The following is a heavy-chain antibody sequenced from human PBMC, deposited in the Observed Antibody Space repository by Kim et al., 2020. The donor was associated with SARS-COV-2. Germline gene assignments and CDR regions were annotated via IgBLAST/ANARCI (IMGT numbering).Heavy chain of an antibody. CDR2: ISYDGSNK. CDR1: GFTFSSYG. J-gene: IGHJ6*02. Sequence: GGSLRLSCAASGFTFSSYGMHWVRQAPGKGLEWVAVISYDGSNKYYADSVKGRFTISRDNSKNTLYLQMNSLRAEDTAVYYCAKNLLPAYYYYGMDVWGQGTTVTVSS. V-gene: IGHV3-30*18. CDR3: AKNLLPAYYYYGMDV. D-gene: IGHD2-15*01.